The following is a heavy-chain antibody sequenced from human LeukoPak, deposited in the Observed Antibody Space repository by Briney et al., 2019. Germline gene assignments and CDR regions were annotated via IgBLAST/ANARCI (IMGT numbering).Heavy chain of an antibody. J-gene: IGHJ4*02. Sequence: SETLSLTCAVYGGSFSGYYWSWIRQPPGKGLEWIGEINHSGSTNYNPSLKSRVTISVDTSKNQFSLRLSSVTAADTAVYYCARHLRRPTMGTLYYFDYWGQGTLVTVSS. CDR3: ARHLRRPTMGTLYYFDY. CDR1: GGSFSGYY. CDR2: INHSGST. D-gene: IGHD3-10*01. V-gene: IGHV4-34*01.